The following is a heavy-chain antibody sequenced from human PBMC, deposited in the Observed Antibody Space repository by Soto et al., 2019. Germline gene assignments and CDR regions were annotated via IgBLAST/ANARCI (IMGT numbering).Heavy chain of an antibody. J-gene: IGHJ5*02. CDR2: IYHSGST. Sequence: SETLSLTCAVSSGSISSSNWWSWVRQPPGKGLEWIGEIYHSGSTNYNPSLKSGVTISGDKSKNQFSLKLSSVTAAGTAVYYCASTNYYYDSGSYYNRGNWFDPWGQGTLVTVSS. CDR3: ASTNYYYDSGSYYNRGNWFDP. V-gene: IGHV4-4*02. D-gene: IGHD3-10*01. CDR1: SGSISSSNW.